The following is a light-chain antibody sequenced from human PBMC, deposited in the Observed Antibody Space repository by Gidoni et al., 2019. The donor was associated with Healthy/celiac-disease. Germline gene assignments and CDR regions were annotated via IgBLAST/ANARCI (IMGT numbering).Light chain of an antibody. J-gene: IGLJ2*01. Sequence: QSVLTQPPSVSGAPGPRVTISCTGSSSNIGAGYDVHWYQPLPGTAPKLLIYGNSNRPSGVPDRFSGPKSGTSASLAITGLQAEDEADYYCQSYDSSLSCVVFGGGTKLTVL. CDR3: QSYDSSLSCVV. CDR1: SSNIGAGYD. CDR2: GNS. V-gene: IGLV1-40*01.